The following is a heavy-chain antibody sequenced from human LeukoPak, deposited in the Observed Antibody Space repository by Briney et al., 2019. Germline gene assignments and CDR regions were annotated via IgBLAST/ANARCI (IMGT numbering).Heavy chain of an antibody. CDR1: GGSFSGYY. Sequence: PSETLSLTCAVSGGSFSGYYWSWIRQPPGKGLEWIGEINHSGSTNYNPSLKSRVTISVDTSKNQFSLKLSSVTAADTAAYYCARGGDYYDSSGYFPWWGQGTLVTVSS. J-gene: IGHJ4*02. CDR3: ARGGDYYDSSGYFPW. V-gene: IGHV4-34*01. D-gene: IGHD3-22*01. CDR2: INHSGST.